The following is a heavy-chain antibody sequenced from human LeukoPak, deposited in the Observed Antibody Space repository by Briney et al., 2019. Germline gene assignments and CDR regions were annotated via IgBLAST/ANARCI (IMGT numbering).Heavy chain of an antibody. J-gene: IGHJ4*02. V-gene: IGHV3-30-3*01. CDR1: GFTFSSYA. CDR2: IAFDGSNA. Sequence: PGGSLRLSCVASGFTFSSYAMHWVRQAPGKGLEWVAVIAFDGSNALYADSVKGRFTISRDISKSTLYLEMNSLRAEDTAVYYCVKGRISEDGLDFWGQGTLVTVSS. CDR3: VKGRISEDGLDF. D-gene: IGHD6-13*01.